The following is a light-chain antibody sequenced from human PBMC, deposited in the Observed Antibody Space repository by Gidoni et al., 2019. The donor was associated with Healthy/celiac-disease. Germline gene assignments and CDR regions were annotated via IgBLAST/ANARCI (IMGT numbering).Light chain of an antibody. V-gene: IGKV1-5*03. Sequence: DIQMTQSPSTLSASVGDRVTITCRASQSISSWLAWYQQKPGKAPKLLTYKASSLESGVPSRFSGSGSGTEFTLTISSLQPDDFATYYCQQYNSYPYTFXXXTKLEIK. J-gene: IGKJ2*01. CDR2: KAS. CDR3: QQYNSYPYT. CDR1: QSISSW.